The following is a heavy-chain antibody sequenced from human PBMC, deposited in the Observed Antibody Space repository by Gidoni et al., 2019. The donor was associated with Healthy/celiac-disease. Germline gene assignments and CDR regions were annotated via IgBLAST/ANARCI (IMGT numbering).Heavy chain of an antibody. Sequence: QVQLVQSGAEVKKPGASVKVSCKASGYTFTSYGISWVRQAPGQGLEWMGWISAYNGNTNYAQKLQGRVTMTTDTSTSTAYMELRSLRSDDTAVYYCARDPHCSSTSCYSPYYYGMDVWGQGTTVTVSS. J-gene: IGHJ6*02. V-gene: IGHV1-18*01. CDR1: GYTFTSYG. CDR2: ISAYNGNT. CDR3: ARDPHCSSTSCYSPYYYGMDV. D-gene: IGHD2-2*01.